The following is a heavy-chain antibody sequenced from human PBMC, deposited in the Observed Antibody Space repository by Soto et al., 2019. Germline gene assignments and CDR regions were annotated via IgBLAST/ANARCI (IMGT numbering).Heavy chain of an antibody. J-gene: IGHJ5*02. D-gene: IGHD5-12*01. CDR3: AKHPIVATFLCWFDP. CDR1: GGSISSSSYY. Sequence: SETLSLTCTVSGGSISSSSYYWGWIRQPPGKGLEWIGSIYYSGSTYYNPSLKSRVTISVDTSKNQFSLKLSSVTAADTAVYYCAKHPIVATFLCWFDPWGQGTLVTVSS. CDR2: IYYSGST. V-gene: IGHV4-39*01.